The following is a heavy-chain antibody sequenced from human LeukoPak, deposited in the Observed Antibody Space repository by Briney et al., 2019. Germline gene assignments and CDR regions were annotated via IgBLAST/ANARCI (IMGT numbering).Heavy chain of an antibody. CDR2: INHSGST. D-gene: IGHD6-19*01. CDR1: GGSFSGYY. V-gene: IGHV4-34*01. CDR3: ARLFSVAGT. Sequence: SETLSLTCAVYGGSFSGYYWSWIRQPPGKGLEWIGEINHSGSTNYNPSLKSRVTISVDTSKNQLSLKLSSVTAADTAVYYCARLFSVAGTWGQGTLVTVSS. J-gene: IGHJ5*02.